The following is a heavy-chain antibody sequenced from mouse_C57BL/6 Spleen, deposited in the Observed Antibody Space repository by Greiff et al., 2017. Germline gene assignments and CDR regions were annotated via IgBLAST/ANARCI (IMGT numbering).Heavy chain of an antibody. CDR1: GYTFTSYW. J-gene: IGHJ1*03. CDR2: IDPSDSDT. V-gene: IGHV1-52*01. D-gene: IGHD1-1*01. CDR3: ASPHYYGSSYWYFDV. Sequence: QVQLQQPGAELVRPGSSVKLSCKASGYTFTSYWMHWVKQRPIQGLEWIGNIDPSDSDTHYNQKFKDKATLTVDKSSSTAYMQLSSLTSEDSAVYYCASPHYYGSSYWYFDVWGTGTTVTVSS.